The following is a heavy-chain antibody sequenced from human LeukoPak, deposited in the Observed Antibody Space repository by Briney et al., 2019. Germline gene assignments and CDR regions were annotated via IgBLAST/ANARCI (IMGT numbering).Heavy chain of an antibody. Sequence: SETLSLTCTVSGGSISSYYWSWIRQPPGKGLEWIGYIYYSGSTNYNPSLESRVTISVDTSKNQFSLKLSSVTAADTAVYYCAVNLGGGANFDYWGQGTLVTVSS. V-gene: IGHV4-59*01. CDR3: AVNLGGGANFDY. D-gene: IGHD1-26*01. CDR1: GGSISSYY. CDR2: IYYSGST. J-gene: IGHJ4*02.